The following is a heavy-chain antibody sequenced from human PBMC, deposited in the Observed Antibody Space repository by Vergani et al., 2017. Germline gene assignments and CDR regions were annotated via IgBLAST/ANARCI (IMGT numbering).Heavy chain of an antibody. V-gene: IGHV3-30*02. J-gene: IGHJ4*02. D-gene: IGHD6-6*01. CDR1: RFTFSSYG. CDR3: ASGGWGSSVGYFDY. CDR2: IRYDGSNK. Sequence: QVHLVESGGGVVQPGGSLRLSCAASRFTFSSYGRPWVRQAPGKGLEGVAFIRYDGSNKYYPASVKGRFTPSRDNSKTTLYLQMNSLRVEDTAVYYFASGGWGSSVGYFDYWGQGNLVTVSS.